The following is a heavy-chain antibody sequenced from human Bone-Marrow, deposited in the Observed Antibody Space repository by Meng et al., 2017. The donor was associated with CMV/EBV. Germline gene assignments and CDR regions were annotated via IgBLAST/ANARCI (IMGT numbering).Heavy chain of an antibody. CDR2: ISYDGSNK. CDR3: ARKGVADGKDAHIRLMYYYGMDV. CDR1: GFTFSSYA. V-gene: IGHV3-30-3*01. D-gene: IGHD6-19*01. Sequence: GESLKISCAASGFTFSSYAMHWVRQAPGKGLEWVAVISYDGSNKYYADSVKGRFTISRDNAKNSLYLQMNSLRAEDTAVYYCARKGVADGKDAHIRLMYYYGMDVWGQGTTVTVSS. J-gene: IGHJ6*01.